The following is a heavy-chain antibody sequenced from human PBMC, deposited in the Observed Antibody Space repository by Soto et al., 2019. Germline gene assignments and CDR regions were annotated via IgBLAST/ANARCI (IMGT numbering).Heavy chain of an antibody. CDR2: MIPICGTA. CDR3: ARTSSTLQRPDAFDI. J-gene: IGHJ3*02. D-gene: IGHD2-2*01. Sequence: QVQLVQSGAEVKKPGSSVKVSCKASGGTFSSYAISWVRQAPGQGPEWMGGMIPICGTANYAQKSQGRVTITADESTSTAHMQLSSLRSEDTAVYYCARTSSTLQRPDAFDIWGQGTMVTVSS. V-gene: IGHV1-69*01. CDR1: GGTFSSYA.